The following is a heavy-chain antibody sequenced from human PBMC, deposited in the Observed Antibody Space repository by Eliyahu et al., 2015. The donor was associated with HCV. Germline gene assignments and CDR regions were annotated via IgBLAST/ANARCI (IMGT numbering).Heavy chain of an antibody. D-gene: IGHD5-18*01. CDR2: IWYDGSNK. J-gene: IGHJ6*02. Sequence: QVQLVESGGGVVQPGRSLRLSCAASGFTFSSYGMHWVRQAPGKGLEWVAVIWYDGSNKYYADSVKGRFTISRDNSKNTLYLQMNSLRAEDTAVYYCARGYSYGYYYYGMDVWGQGTTVTVSS. V-gene: IGHV3-33*01. CDR1: GFTFSSYG. CDR3: ARGYSYGYYYYGMDV.